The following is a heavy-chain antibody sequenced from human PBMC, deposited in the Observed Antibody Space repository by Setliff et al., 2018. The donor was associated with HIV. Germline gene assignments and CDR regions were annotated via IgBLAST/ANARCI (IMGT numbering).Heavy chain of an antibody. Sequence: ASVKVSCKASGYTFTGYYMHWVRQAPGQGLEWMGWINPNSGGTNYAQKFQGRVTMTRDTSISTAYMELSRLRSDDTAVYYCARVGGGGLRLGELLSYDAFDIWGQGTMVTVSS. CDR2: INPNSGGT. CDR3: ARVGGGGLRLGELLSYDAFDI. V-gene: IGHV1-2*02. D-gene: IGHD3-16*01. CDR1: GYTFTGYY. J-gene: IGHJ3*02.